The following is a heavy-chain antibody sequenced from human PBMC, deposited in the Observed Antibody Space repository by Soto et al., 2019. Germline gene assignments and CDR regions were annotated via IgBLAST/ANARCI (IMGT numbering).Heavy chain of an antibody. J-gene: IGHJ4*02. CDR3: ARRYGGALDY. CDR2: MNPGSGNA. V-gene: IGHV1-8*01. CDR1: GYTFTNYD. Sequence: ASVKVSCKASGYTFTNYDINWVRQATGQGLEWMGWMNPGSGNAAYAQKFQGRVTMTRDTSISTAYMDLSSLRSEDTAVYYCARRYGGALDYWGQGTLVTVSS. D-gene: IGHD4-17*01.